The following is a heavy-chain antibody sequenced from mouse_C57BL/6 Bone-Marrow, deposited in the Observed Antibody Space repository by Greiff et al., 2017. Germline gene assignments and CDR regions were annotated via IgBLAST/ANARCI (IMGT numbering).Heavy chain of an antibody. Sequence: VKLVESGPGLVAPSQSLSITCTVSGFSLTSYGVHWVRQPPGKGLEWLVVIWSDGSTTYNSALKSRLSISKDNSKSQVFLKMNSLQTDDIAMYYCARHGDYDVGGGFAYWGQGTLVTVSA. CDR3: ARHGDYDVGGGFAY. D-gene: IGHD2-4*01. CDR1: GFSLTSYG. V-gene: IGHV2-6-1*01. J-gene: IGHJ3*01. CDR2: IWSDGST.